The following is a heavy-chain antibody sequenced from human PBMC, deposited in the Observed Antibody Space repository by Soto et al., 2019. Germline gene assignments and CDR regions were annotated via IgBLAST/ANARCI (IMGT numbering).Heavy chain of an antibody. J-gene: IGHJ4*02. D-gene: IGHD2-15*01. CDR1: GFTFSSYG. CDR3: ARDEYCSGGSCYSVPVFDY. V-gene: IGHV3-33*01. Sequence: GGSLRLSCAASGFTFSSYGMHWVRQAPGKGLEWVAVIWYDGSNKYYADSVKGRFTISRDNSKNTLYLQMNSLRAEDTAVYYCARDEYCSGGSCYSVPVFDYWGQGTLVTVSS. CDR2: IWYDGSNK.